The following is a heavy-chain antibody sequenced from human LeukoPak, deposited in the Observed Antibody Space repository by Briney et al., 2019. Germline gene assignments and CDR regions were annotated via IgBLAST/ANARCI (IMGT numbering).Heavy chain of an antibody. CDR1: GFTFSDYY. CDR3: ASVGNYDFWSGYREGY. V-gene: IGHV3-11*01. CDR2: ISSSGSTI. J-gene: IGHJ4*02. Sequence: MTGGSLRLSCAASGFTFSDYYMSWIRQAPGKGLEWVSYISSSGSTIYYADSVKGRFTISRDNAKNSLYLQMNSLRAEDTAVYYCASVGNYDFWSGYREGYWGQGTLVTVSS. D-gene: IGHD3-3*01.